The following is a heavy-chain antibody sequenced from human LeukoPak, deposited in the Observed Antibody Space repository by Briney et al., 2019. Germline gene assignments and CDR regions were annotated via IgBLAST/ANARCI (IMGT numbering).Heavy chain of an antibody. CDR2: ISTVTGST. J-gene: IGHJ4*02. CDR1: GYTFTNYG. V-gene: IGHV1-18*01. CDR3: ATLYGDHPYFDF. D-gene: IGHD4-17*01. Sequence: ASVKVSCKTSGYTFTNYGITWVRQAPGQGREWMGWISTVTGSTNYAQKLQGRFTMTTDTSTSTAYMEVRTLRSDDTAVYYCATLYGDHPYFDFWGQGTLVTVSS.